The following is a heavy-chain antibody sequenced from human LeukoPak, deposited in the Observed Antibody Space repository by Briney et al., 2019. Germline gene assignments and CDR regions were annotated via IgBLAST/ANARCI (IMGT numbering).Heavy chain of an antibody. J-gene: IGHJ5*02. D-gene: IGHD5-18*01. V-gene: IGHV1-69*06. Sequence: ASVKVSCKASGGTFSSYAISWVRQAPGQGLEWMGGIIPIFGTANYAQKFQGRVTITADKSTSTAYMELSSLRSEDTAVYYCARIVDTAMVVRFDPWGQGALVTVSS. CDR3: ARIVDTAMVVRFDP. CDR2: IIPIFGTA. CDR1: GGTFSSYA.